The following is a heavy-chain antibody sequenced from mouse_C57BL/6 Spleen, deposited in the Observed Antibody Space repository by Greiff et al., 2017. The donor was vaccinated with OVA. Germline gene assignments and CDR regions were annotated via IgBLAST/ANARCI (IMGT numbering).Heavy chain of an antibody. J-gene: IGHJ2*01. CDR1: GYTFTSYG. V-gene: IGHV1-81*01. CDR3: AREYGSSSYYFDY. Sequence: VQLQESGAELARPGASVKLSCKASGYTFTSYGISWVKQRTGQGLEWIGEIYPRSGNTYYNEKFKGKATLTADKSSSTAYMELRSLTSEDSAVYFCAREYGSSSYYFDYWGQGTTLTVSS. CDR2: IYPRSGNT. D-gene: IGHD1-1*01.